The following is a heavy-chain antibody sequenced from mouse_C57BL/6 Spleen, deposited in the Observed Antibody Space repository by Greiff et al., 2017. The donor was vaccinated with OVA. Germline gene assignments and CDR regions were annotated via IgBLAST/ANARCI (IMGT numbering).Heavy chain of an antibody. D-gene: IGHD1-1*01. CDR1: GFTFSSYA. CDR3: ARRGSSYDYYAMDY. J-gene: IGHJ4*01. V-gene: IGHV5-4*03. CDR2: ISDGGSYT. Sequence: EVQLVESGGGLVKPGGSLKLSCAASGFTFSSYAMSWVRQTPEKRLEWVATISDGGSYTYYPDNVKGRFTISRDNAKNNLYLQMSHLKSEDTAMYYCARRGSSYDYYAMDYWGQGTSVTVSS.